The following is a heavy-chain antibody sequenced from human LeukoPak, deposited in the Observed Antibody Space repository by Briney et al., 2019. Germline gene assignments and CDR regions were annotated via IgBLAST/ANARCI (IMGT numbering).Heavy chain of an antibody. V-gene: IGHV1-2*02. CDR2: INPNSCDT. Sequence: GASVKVSCKASGYSFTGYYMHWVRQAPGQGLEGMGWINPNSCDTKYAQKFQGRVTMTRDKSNNTVYMELTRLRSEDTAVYYCARGGLRVMLYRHYYMHVWGKATPLTLSS. CDR3: ARGGLRVMLYRHYYMHV. CDR1: GYSFTGYY. D-gene: IGHD2-8*01. J-gene: IGHJ6*03.